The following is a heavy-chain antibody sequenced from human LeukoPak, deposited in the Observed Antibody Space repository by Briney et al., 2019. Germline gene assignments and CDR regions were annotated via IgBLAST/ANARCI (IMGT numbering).Heavy chain of an antibody. CDR1: GFTLSDYY. D-gene: IGHD6-6*01. Sequence: GGSLRLSCAASGFTLSDYYMSWIRQAPGKGLEWVSYIISSGSTIYYADSVRGRFTISRDNAKNSLYLQMNSLRAEDTAVYCCAKDREYSSSYDVGATDYWGQGTLVTVSS. CDR3: AKDREYSSSYDVGATDY. V-gene: IGHV3-11*04. CDR2: IISSGSTI. J-gene: IGHJ4*02.